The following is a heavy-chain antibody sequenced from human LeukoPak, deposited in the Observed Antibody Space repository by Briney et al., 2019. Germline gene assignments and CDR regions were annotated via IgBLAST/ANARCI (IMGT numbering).Heavy chain of an antibody. CDR1: GGTFSNYA. J-gene: IGHJ6*02. Sequence: GASVKVSCKASGGTFSNYAFNWVRQAPGQGLEWLGEIIPMFNTPYYSHKFQGRVTITADESTSTAYMELISLRYEDTAMYFCARGRAMDYNYDMDVWGQGTTVTVSS. V-gene: IGHV1-69*13. CDR3: ARGRAMDYNYDMDV. CDR2: IIPMFNTP.